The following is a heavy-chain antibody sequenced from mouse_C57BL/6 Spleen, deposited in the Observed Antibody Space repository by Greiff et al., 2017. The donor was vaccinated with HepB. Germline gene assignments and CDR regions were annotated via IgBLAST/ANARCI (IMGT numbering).Heavy chain of an antibody. D-gene: IGHD1-1*01. CDR3: ARSTTVVAPYFDV. J-gene: IGHJ1*03. V-gene: IGHV1-59*01. CDR1: GYTFTSYW. Sequence: QVQLQQPGAELVRPGTSVKLSCKASGYTFTSYWMHWVKQRPGQGLEWIGVIDPSDSYTNYNQKFKGKATLTVDTSSSTAYMQLSSLTSEDSAVYYCARSTTVVAPYFDVWGTGTTVTVSS. CDR2: IDPSDSYT.